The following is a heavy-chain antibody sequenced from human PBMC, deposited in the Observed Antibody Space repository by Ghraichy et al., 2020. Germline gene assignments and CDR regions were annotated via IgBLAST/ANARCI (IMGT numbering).Heavy chain of an antibody. Sequence: GGSLRLSCAASGFTFSSYAMSWVRQAPGKGLEWVSAISGSGGSTYYADSVKGRFTISRDNSKNTLYLQMNSLRAEDTAVYYCAKHAYYDFWSGYYAFDIWGQGTMVTVSS. CDR2: ISGSGGST. V-gene: IGHV3-23*01. D-gene: IGHD3-3*01. CDR1: GFTFSSYA. J-gene: IGHJ3*02. CDR3: AKHAYYDFWSGYYAFDI.